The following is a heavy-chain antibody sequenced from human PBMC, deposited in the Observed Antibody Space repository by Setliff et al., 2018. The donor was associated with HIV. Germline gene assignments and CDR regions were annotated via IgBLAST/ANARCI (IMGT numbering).Heavy chain of an antibody. CDR1: GYSISSGYY. Sequence: PSETLSLTCTVSGYSISSGYYWGWIRQPPGKGLEWIGSIYHSGSTYYNPSLKSRVTISVDTSKNQFSLKLSSVTAADTAVYYCARAAAGPADYWGQGTLVTVSS. CDR2: IYHSGST. D-gene: IGHD6-13*01. CDR3: ARAAAGPADY. V-gene: IGHV4-38-2*02. J-gene: IGHJ4*02.